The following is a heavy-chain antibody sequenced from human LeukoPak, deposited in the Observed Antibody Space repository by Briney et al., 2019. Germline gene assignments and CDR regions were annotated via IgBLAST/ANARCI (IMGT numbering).Heavy chain of an antibody. CDR2: INHSGST. CDR1: GGSFSGYY. V-gene: IGHV4-34*01. CDR3: ARRGGSYDY. J-gene: IGHJ4*02. D-gene: IGHD1-26*01. Sequence: SEALSLTCAVYGGSFSGYYWSWIRQPPGKGLEWIGEINHSGSTNYNPSLKSRVTISVDTSKNQFSLKLSSVTAADTAVYYCARRGGSYDYWGQGTLVTVSS.